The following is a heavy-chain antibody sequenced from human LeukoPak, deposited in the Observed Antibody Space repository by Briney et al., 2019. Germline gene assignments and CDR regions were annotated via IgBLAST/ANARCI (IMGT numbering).Heavy chain of an antibody. D-gene: IGHD4-17*01. V-gene: IGHV5-51*01. J-gene: IGHJ4*02. Sequence: KRGASLQISCKGSGSIFTSYWIGWVRQLPGKGLEWMGIIYPGDSDTRYSPSFQGQVTISADKSISTAFLQWSSLKASDTAMYYCARLPTVTPEATLFDQWGQGTLVTVSS. CDR3: ARLPTVTPEATLFDQ. CDR1: GSIFTSYW. CDR2: IYPGDSDT.